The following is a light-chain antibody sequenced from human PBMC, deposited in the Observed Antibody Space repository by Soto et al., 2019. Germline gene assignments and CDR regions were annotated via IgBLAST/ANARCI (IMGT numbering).Light chain of an antibody. J-gene: IGKJ4*01. CDR1: QDISNY. CDR2: AAS. Sequence: DIQMTQSPSSLSASVGDRVTITCRTSQDISNYLAWYQQKPGKVPKLLIYAASTLQSGVPSRFSGGGSGTDFSLTISSLQPADVETYYCQKYNSAPHTFGGGTKVEIQ. V-gene: IGKV1-27*01. CDR3: QKYNSAPHT.